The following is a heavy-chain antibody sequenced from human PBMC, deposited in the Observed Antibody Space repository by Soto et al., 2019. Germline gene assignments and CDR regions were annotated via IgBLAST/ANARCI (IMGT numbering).Heavy chain of an antibody. J-gene: IGHJ4*02. V-gene: IGHV4-59*08. D-gene: IGHD4-17*01. CDR2: IYYSGST. Sequence: PSETLSLTCTVSGCSISCYYWSWIRQPPGRGLEWIGYIYYSGSTNYNPSLKSRVTISVDTSKNQFSLKLSSVTAADTAVYYCARRYGPGFDYWGQGTLVTVSS. CDR3: ARRYGPGFDY. CDR1: GCSISCYY.